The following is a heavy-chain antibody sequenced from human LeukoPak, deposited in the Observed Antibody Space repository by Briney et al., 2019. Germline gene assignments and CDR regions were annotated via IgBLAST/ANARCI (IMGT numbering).Heavy chain of an antibody. CDR1: GFTFDDYA. D-gene: IGHD3-10*01. V-gene: IGHV3-43*02. J-gene: IGHJ6*02. CDR2: ISGDGGST. CDR3: AKDTITMVRGGRVDV. Sequence: PGGSLRLSCAASGFTFDDYAMHWVRQAPGKGLEWVSLISGDGGSTYYADSVKGRFTISRDNSKNSLYLQMNSLRTEDTALYYCAKDTITMVRGGRVDVWGQGTTVTVSS.